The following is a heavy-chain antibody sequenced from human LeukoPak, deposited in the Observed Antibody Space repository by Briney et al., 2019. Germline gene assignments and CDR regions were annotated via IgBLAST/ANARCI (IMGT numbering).Heavy chain of an antibody. Sequence: PSETLSLTCTVSGGSISDFYWTWIRQPPGKGLEWVGHIYYSGSATYNPSLKSRLTISIDTSHSHFSLMLTSVTAADTAMYFCARSGTHAFDIWGQGTLVTVSS. CDR1: GGSISDFY. V-gene: IGHV4-59*01. J-gene: IGHJ3*02. CDR2: IYYSGSA. CDR3: ARSGTHAFDI.